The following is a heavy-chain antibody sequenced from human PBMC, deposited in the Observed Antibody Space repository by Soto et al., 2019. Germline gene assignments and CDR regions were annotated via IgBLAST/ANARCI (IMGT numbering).Heavy chain of an antibody. CDR3: ARISGSSGPADHYGMEV. CDR1: GGTFSSYA. J-gene: IGHJ6*02. V-gene: IGHV1-69*13. D-gene: IGHD1-26*01. CDR2: IIPIFGTA. Sequence: SVKVSCKASGGTFSSYAISWVRQAPGQGLEWMGGIIPIFGTANYAQKFQGRVTITADESTSTAYMELSSLRSEDKAVYYCARISGSSGPADHYGMEVSGQGTTVTVSS.